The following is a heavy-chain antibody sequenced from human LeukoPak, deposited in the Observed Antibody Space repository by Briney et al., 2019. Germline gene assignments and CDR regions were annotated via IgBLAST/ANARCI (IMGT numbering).Heavy chain of an antibody. Sequence: SQTLSLTCAISGDSVSSTSGAWNWIRQSPSRGLEWLGRTYYRSKWYNDYAVSVKSRITINPDTSKNQFSLQLNAVTPEDTAVYYCARALVLIPTAGSTINWFDPWGQGTLVTVSS. CDR1: GDSVSSTSGA. D-gene: IGHD6-13*01. CDR3: ARALVLIPTAGSTINWFDP. J-gene: IGHJ5*01. V-gene: IGHV6-1*01. CDR2: TYYRSKWYN.